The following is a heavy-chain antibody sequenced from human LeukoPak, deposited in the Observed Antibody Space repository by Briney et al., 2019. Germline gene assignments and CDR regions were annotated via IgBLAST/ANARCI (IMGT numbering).Heavy chain of an antibody. V-gene: IGHV3-23*01. D-gene: IGHD6-13*01. CDR2: ISGSGGST. CDR3: ARAPYSSNPPDY. CDR1: GFIFSSNG. Sequence: GGSLRLSCAVSGFIFSSNGMSWVRQAPGKGLEWVSGISGSGGSTYYADSVKGRFTISRDNSKNTLYLQMNSLRAEDTAVYYCARAPYSSNPPDYWGQGTLVTVSS. J-gene: IGHJ4*02.